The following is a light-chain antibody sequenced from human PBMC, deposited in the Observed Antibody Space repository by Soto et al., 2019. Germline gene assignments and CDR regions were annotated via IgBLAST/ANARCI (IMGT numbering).Light chain of an antibody. CDR1: QTISSW. V-gene: IGKV1-5*03. J-gene: IGKJ1*01. CDR3: QHYNSYSEA. CDR2: KAS. Sequence: DVQMTQSPSTLSGSVGDRVTITCRARQTISSWLAWYQQKSGKAPKLLIYKASTLKSGVPSRFSGSGSGKEFTLTISXLQPDDFATYYCQHYNSYSEAFGQGTKV.